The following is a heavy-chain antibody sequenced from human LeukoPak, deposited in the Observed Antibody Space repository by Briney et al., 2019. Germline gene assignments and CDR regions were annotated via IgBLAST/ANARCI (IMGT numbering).Heavy chain of an antibody. CDR1: GFTFSSYG. Sequence: PGRSLRLSCAASGFTFSSYGMHWVRQAPGKGLEWVAVISNDGYSQYYAHSVKGRFTVSRDNSKNTLYPQMNNLKTDDTAVYYCAKPCQGGGVCFLILEWGQGTLLTVSS. J-gene: IGHJ4*02. V-gene: IGHV3-30*18. CDR2: ISNDGYSQ. CDR3: AKPCQGGGVCFLILE. D-gene: IGHD2-8*02.